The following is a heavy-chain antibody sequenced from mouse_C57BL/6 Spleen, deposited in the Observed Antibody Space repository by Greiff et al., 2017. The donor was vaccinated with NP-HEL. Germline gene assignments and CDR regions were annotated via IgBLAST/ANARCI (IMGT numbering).Heavy chain of an antibody. CDR3: ARGLTTVVATPFDY. Sequence: QVQLQQPGAELVMPGASVKLSCKASGYTFTSYWMHWVKQRPGQGLEWIGEIDPSDSYTNYNQKFKGKSTLTVDQSSSTAYMQLSSLTWEEAAGYCGARGLTTVVATPFDYWGQGTTLTVSS. D-gene: IGHD1-1*01. CDR1: GYTFTSYW. CDR2: IDPSDSYT. J-gene: IGHJ2*01. V-gene: IGHV1-69*01.